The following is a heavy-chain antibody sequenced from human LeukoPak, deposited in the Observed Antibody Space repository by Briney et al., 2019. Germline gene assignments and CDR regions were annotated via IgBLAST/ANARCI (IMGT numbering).Heavy chain of an antibody. D-gene: IGHD3-22*01. CDR3: ARAYDSSGSDAFDI. V-gene: IGHV4-59*08. Sequence: SETLSLTCTVSGGSISSYYWSWFRQPPGKGLEWIGYIYYSGSTNYNPSLKSRVTISVDTSKNQFSLRLSSMTAAETAVYYCARAYDSSGSDAFDIWGQGTMVTVSS. CDR2: IYYSGST. J-gene: IGHJ3*02. CDR1: GGSISSYY.